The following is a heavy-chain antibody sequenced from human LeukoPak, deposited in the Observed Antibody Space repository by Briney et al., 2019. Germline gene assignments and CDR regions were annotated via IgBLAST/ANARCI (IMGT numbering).Heavy chain of an antibody. D-gene: IGHD3-9*01. V-gene: IGHV4-34*01. Sequence: SETLSLPCAVYGWSFSGYYWSWMRQPPRKGLEWIGEINHSGSTNYNPSLKSRVTISVDTSKNQFSLKLSSVTAADTAFFFQAEDGIRYYLIYNPGPFDYWGQGTLVTVSS. CDR2: INHSGST. J-gene: IGHJ4*02. CDR3: AEDGIRYYLIYNPGPFDY. CDR1: GWSFSGYY.